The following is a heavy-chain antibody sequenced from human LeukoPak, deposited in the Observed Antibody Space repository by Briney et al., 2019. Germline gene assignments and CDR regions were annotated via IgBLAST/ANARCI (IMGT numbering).Heavy chain of an antibody. CDR1: GFTFSGYG. CDR3: ATFAEWEPDY. D-gene: IGHD1-26*01. J-gene: IGHJ4*02. CDR2: IRYDGTNK. Sequence: GGSLRLSCAASGFTFSGYGMHWVRQAPGKGLEWVAFIRYDGTNKYYTDSVKGRFTISRDNSKNTLSLQMNSLRVEDTAVYYCATFAEWEPDYWGQGTLVTVSS. V-gene: IGHV3-30*02.